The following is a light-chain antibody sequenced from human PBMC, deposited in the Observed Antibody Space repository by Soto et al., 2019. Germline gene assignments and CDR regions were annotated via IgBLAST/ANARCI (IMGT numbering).Light chain of an antibody. Sequence: IVMTQSPDSLAVSLGERATIKCTSSQSVSYTSNSKNLLTWYQQKPGQHPKLLIYWASTRESGVPDRFSGSGYGTDFTLTISSLQAEDVAVYYCHQYCNTQYTFGQGTTLEIQ. CDR2: WAS. CDR3: HQYCNTQYT. CDR1: QSVSYTSNSKNL. V-gene: IGKV4-1*01. J-gene: IGKJ2*01.